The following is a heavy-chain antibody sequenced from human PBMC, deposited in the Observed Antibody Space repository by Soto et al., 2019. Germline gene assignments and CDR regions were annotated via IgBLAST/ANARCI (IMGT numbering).Heavy chain of an antibody. V-gene: IGHV3-33*01. D-gene: IGHD4-17*01. CDR3: ARDLSGDYGALDT. J-gene: IGHJ3*02. Sequence: PGGSLRLSWAASGFTFSSYGMHWARQGPGKGLEWVAVIWYDGSNKVYADSVKGRFTISKDNSKNTLYLQMNSLRAEDTAVYYCARDLSGDYGALDTWGQGTMVTVSS. CDR2: IWYDGSNK. CDR1: GFTFSSYG.